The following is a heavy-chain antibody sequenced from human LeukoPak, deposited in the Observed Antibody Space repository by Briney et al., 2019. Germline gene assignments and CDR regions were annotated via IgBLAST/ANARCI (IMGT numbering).Heavy chain of an antibody. CDR2: IYYSGST. CDR3: AGATFRGYSYGLDY. V-gene: IGHV4-59*08. D-gene: IGHD5-18*01. Sequence: SETLSLTCTVSGGSISSYYWSWIRQPPGKGLEWIGYIYYSGSTNSHPSLKSRVTISVDTSKNQFSLKLSSVTAADTAVYYCAGATFRGYSYGLDYWGQGTLVTVSS. J-gene: IGHJ4*02. CDR1: GGSISSYY.